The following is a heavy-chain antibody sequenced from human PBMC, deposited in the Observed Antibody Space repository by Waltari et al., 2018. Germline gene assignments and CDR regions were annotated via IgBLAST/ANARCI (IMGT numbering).Heavy chain of an antibody. D-gene: IGHD3-3*01. CDR2: INPNGGDT. CDR3: ARSGGGTTTFGVAE. V-gene: IGHV1-2*06. J-gene: IGHJ4*02. CDR1: GYIFTNFA. Sequence: QVQLVQSGAEVKKSGASVKVSCKTSGYIFTNFAIHWVRQAPGQGLDWMGRINPNGGDTIYAQSFQGRVPMTGDTSITTAYMELTGLRSDDTAVYYCARSGGGTTTFGVAEWGQGSLVTVSS.